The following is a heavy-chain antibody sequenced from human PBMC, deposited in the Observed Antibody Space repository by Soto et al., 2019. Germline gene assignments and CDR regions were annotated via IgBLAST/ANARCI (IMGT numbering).Heavy chain of an antibody. Sequence: SLKVSCKASGYTLTGYYVHWVRQAPGQGLEWMGWINPNSGGTNYAQKFQGRVTMTRDTSISTAYMELSRLRSDDTAVYYCARVGYDFWSGSEVFDYWGQGTLVTGSS. V-gene: IGHV1-2*02. D-gene: IGHD3-3*01. CDR3: ARVGYDFWSGSEVFDY. CDR2: INPNSGGT. CDR1: GYTLTGYY. J-gene: IGHJ4*02.